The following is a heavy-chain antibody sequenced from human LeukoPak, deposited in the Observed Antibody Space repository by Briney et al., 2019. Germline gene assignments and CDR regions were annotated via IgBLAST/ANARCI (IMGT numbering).Heavy chain of an antibody. CDR1: GGSITSSSYY. J-gene: IGHJ5*02. Sequence: SETLSLTCTVSGGSITSSSYYWAWIRQPPGKGLEWIESIFYAGYTYYNPSLESRITISVDTSRNQFSLKLYSVTAADTAVYYCARSDSSRYGWLDPWGRGTLVTVSS. CDR2: IFYAGYT. V-gene: IGHV4-39*01. D-gene: IGHD3-22*01. CDR3: ARSDSSRYGWLDP.